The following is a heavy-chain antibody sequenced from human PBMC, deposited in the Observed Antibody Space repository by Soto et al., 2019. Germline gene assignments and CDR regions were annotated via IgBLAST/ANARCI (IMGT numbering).Heavy chain of an antibody. CDR1: GFSLSNARMG. CDR3: ARSRHLQTHGDYYYGMDV. V-gene: IGHV2-26*01. CDR2: IFSNDEK. D-gene: IGHD3-16*01. J-gene: IGHJ6*02. Sequence: QVTLKESGPVLVKPTETLTLTCTVSGFSLSNARMGVSWIRQPPGKALEWLAHIFSNDEKSYSTSLKSRLTMSKDTSKSQVVLTTTNMDPVDTDKYYCARSRHLQTHGDYYYGMDVWGQGTTVTVSS.